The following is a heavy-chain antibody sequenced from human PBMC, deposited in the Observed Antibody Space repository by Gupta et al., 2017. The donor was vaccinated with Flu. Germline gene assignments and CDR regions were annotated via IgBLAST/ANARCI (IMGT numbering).Heavy chain of an antibody. CDR3: ARDSGHCNDASCNHFYY. J-gene: IGHJ4*02. V-gene: IGHV3-48*03. D-gene: IGHD2-15*01. CDR2: ISNSGSST. Sequence: NWVRQAPGKGLEWVSYISNSGSSTDYAESVKGRFTISRDNAQNSLYLQMSGLRAEDTGVYYCARDSGHCNDASCNHFYYWGQGALVTVSS.